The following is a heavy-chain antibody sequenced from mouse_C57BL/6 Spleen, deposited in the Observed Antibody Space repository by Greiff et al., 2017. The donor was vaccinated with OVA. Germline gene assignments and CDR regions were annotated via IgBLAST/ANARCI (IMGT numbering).Heavy chain of an antibody. D-gene: IGHD1-1*01. Sequence: QVQLQQPGAELVRPGTSVKLSCKASGYPFPRSWLPFFPPLPCPCLSLIGVIDPSDSYTNYNQKFKGKATLTVDTSSSTAYMQLSSLTSEDSAVYYCARIITTVEYYAMDYWGQGTSVTVSS. CDR3: ARIITTVEYYAMDY. V-gene: IGHV1-59*01. J-gene: IGHJ4*01. CDR2: IDPSDSYT. CDR1: GYPFPRSW.